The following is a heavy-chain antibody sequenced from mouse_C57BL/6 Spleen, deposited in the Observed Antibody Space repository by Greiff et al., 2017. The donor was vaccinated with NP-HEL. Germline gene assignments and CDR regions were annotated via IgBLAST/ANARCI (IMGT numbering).Heavy chain of an antibody. CDR3: ARDENGYDPFAY. J-gene: IGHJ3*01. V-gene: IGHV1-80*01. CDR1: GYAFSSYW. CDR2: IYPGDGDT. D-gene: IGHD2-2*01. Sequence: QVQLQQSGAELVKPGASVKISCKASGYAFSSYWMNWVKQRPGKGLEWIGQIYPGDGDTNYNGKFKGKATLTADKSSSTAYMQLSSLTSEDSAVYFCARDENGYDPFAYWGQGTLVTVSA.